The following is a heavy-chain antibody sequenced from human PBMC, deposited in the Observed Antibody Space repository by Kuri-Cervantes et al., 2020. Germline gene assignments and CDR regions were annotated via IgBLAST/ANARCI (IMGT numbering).Heavy chain of an antibody. J-gene: IGHJ4*02. Sequence: GSLRLSCAVYGGSFSGYYWSWIRQPPGKGLEWIGEINRGGSTNYNPSLKSRATISVDTSKNQFSLKLSSVTAADTAVYYCALESGGTNSFDYWGQGTLVTVSS. V-gene: IGHV4-34*01. CDR1: GGSFSGYY. D-gene: IGHD2-15*01. CDR2: INRGGST. CDR3: ALESGGTNSFDY.